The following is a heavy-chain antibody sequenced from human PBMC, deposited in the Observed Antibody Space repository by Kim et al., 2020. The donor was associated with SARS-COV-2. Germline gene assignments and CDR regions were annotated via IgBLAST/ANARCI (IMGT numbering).Heavy chain of an antibody. CDR2: IYPGDSDT. V-gene: IGHV5-51*01. Sequence: GESLKISCKGSGYSFTSYWIGWVRQMPGKGLEWMGIIYPGDSDTRYSPSFQGQVTISADKSISTAYLQWSSLKASDTAMYYCARQDSSGYSQYYFQHWGQGTLVTVSS. CDR3: ARQDSSGYSQYYFQH. CDR1: GYSFTSYW. D-gene: IGHD3-22*01. J-gene: IGHJ1*01.